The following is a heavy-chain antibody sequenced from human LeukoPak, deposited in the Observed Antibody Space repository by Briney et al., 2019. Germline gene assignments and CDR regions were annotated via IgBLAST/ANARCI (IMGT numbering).Heavy chain of an antibody. D-gene: IGHD2-2*01. CDR2: IYYSGNT. Sequence: PSETQSLTCTVSGGSISNYYWSWIRQPPGKGLEWIGYIYYSGNTNYNPSLKSRVTISVDTSKNQFSLKLNSVTAADTAVYYCARVRYCSTNRCYDREFDNWGQGTLVTVSS. CDR3: ARVRYCSTNRCYDREFDN. J-gene: IGHJ4*02. V-gene: IGHV4-59*01. CDR1: GGSISNYY.